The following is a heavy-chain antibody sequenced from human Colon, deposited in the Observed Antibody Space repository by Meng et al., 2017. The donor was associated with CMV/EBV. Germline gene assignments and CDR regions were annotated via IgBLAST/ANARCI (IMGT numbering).Heavy chain of an antibody. CDR1: GYTFTSYD. D-gene: IGHD2-2*01. CDR3: ARGSPLQGTSFYGWFDL. V-gene: IGHV1-8*03. CDR2: MNPNSGNT. Sequence: ASVKVSCKASGYTFTSYDINWVRQATGQGLEWMGWMNPNSGNTGYAQKFQGRVTITRNTSISTAYMELSSLRSEDTAVYYCARGSPLQGTSFYGWFDLWGQGTLVTVSS. J-gene: IGHJ5*02.